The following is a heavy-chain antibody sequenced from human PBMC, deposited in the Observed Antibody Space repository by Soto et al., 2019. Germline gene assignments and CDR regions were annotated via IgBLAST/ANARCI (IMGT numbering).Heavy chain of an antibody. J-gene: IGHJ4*02. V-gene: IGHV1-8*02. D-gene: IGHD3-10*01. Sequence: ASVKVSCKASGYTFTTHNINWVRQATGQGLEWMGWMNPNSGTTGYAQKFQDRITLTRDTSKTTAYMELSSLRSEDTAVYYCARGSNYYGSGSLGYWGQGTLVTVSS. CDR1: GYTFTTHN. CDR2: MNPNSGTT. CDR3: ARGSNYYGSGSLGY.